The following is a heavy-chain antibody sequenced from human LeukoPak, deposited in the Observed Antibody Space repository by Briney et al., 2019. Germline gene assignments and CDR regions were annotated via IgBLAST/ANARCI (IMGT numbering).Heavy chain of an antibody. J-gene: IGHJ6*02. CDR3: ARRYSGYHWVSYYYGMDV. D-gene: IGHD5-12*01. V-gene: IGHV1-18*01. CDR2: ISAYNGNT. CDR1: GYTFTSYD. Sequence: GASVKVSCKASGYTFTSYDINWVRQAPGQGLEWMGWISAYNGNTNYAQKVQGRVTMTTDTSTSTAYMELRSLRSEDTAVYYCARRYSGYHWVSYYYGMDVWGQGTTVTVSS.